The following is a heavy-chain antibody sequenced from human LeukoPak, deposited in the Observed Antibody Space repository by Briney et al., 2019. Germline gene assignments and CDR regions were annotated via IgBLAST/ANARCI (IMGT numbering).Heavy chain of an antibody. Sequence: ASVNVSCTASGYTFTSYGISWVRQAPGQGLEWMGWISAYNGNTNYAQKLQGGVTVTTDTSTSTAYMELRSLRSDDTAVYYCASANYYDSSGYYYFDYWGQGTLVTVSS. J-gene: IGHJ4*02. V-gene: IGHV1-18*01. CDR1: GYTFTSYG. D-gene: IGHD3-22*01. CDR3: ASANYYDSSGYYYFDY. CDR2: ISAYNGNT.